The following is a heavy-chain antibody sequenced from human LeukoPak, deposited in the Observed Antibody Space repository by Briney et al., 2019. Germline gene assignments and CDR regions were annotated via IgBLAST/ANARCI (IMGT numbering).Heavy chain of an antibody. CDR1: GGSISSYY. CDR3: ARGGYYYDSSGYYTPFDP. Sequence: SETLSLTRTVSGGSISSYYWSWIRQPAGKGLEWIGRIYTSGSTNYNPSLQSRVTMSADTSKNQFSLKLSSVTAADTAVYYCARGGYYYDSSGYYTPFDPWGQGTLVTVSS. V-gene: IGHV4-4*07. J-gene: IGHJ5*02. D-gene: IGHD3-22*01. CDR2: IYTSGST.